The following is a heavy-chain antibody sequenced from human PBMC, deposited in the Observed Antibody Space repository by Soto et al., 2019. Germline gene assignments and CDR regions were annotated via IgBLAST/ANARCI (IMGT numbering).Heavy chain of an antibody. CDR1: GYTFTSYD. Sequence: SVKVSCKASGYTFTSYDINWVRQATGQGLEWMGGIIPIFGTANYAQKFQGRVTITADESTSTAYMELSSLRSEDTAVYYCARGGSYYGMDVWGQGTTVTVSS. V-gene: IGHV1-69*13. J-gene: IGHJ6*02. CDR3: ARGGSYYGMDV. CDR2: IIPIFGTA.